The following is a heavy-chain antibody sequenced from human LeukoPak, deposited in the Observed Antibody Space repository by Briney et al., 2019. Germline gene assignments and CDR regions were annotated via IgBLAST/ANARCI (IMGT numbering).Heavy chain of an antibody. CDR3: ATGYYDSSGYSNYYFDY. V-gene: IGHV1-69-2*01. CDR1: GYTFTDYY. J-gene: IGHJ4*02. D-gene: IGHD3-22*01. Sequence: ASVKVSCKVSGYTFTDYYMHWLQQAPGKGLEWMGLVDPEDGETIYAEKFQGRVTITADTSTDTAYMELSSLRSEDTAVYYCATGYYDSSGYSNYYFDYWGQGTLVTVSS. CDR2: VDPEDGET.